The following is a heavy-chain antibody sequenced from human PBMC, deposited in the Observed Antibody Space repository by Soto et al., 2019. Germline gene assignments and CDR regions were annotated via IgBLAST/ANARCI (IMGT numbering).Heavy chain of an antibody. D-gene: IGHD2-8*01. Sequence: QVHLVQSGAEVKKPGSSVNVACKASADTFNRYTISWVRQAPGQGLEWMGRIIPMSPMPIYAQKFRGRVTFTADNSTTSVYMDLSSLTSDDTAVYYCARGEDGNGNWYTLWGQGTLVTVSS. CDR3: ARGEDGNGNWYTL. CDR2: IIPMSPMP. J-gene: IGHJ4*02. CDR1: ADTFNRYT. V-gene: IGHV1-69*02.